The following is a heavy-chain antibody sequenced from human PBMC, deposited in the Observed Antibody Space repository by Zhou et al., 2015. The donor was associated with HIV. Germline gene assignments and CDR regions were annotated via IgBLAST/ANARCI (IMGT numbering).Heavy chain of an antibody. J-gene: IGHJ2*01. CDR2: IIPIFGTA. V-gene: IGHV1-69*01. CDR3: ARRVHWYFDL. Sequence: QVQLVQSGAEVKKPGSSVMVSCKVSGGTFTSYVISWVRQAPGQGLEWMGGIIPIFGTANYAQKFQGRVTITADESTSTAYLELSSLRSEDTAVYYCARRVHWYFDLWGRGTLVTVSS. CDR1: GGTFTSYV. D-gene: IGHD2-2*01.